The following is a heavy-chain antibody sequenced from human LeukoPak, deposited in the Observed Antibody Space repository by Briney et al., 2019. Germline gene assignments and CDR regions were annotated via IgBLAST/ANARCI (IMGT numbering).Heavy chain of an antibody. Sequence: GGSLRLSCAASGLTFSSYSVNWVRQAPGKGLEWVSSISHSSSYIYYTDSVKGRFTISRDNAENSLYLQMNSLRAEDTAVYYCARDRDFDYWGQGTLVTVSS. CDR1: GLTFSSYS. CDR3: ARDRDFDY. CDR2: ISHSSSYI. V-gene: IGHV3-21*01. J-gene: IGHJ4*02.